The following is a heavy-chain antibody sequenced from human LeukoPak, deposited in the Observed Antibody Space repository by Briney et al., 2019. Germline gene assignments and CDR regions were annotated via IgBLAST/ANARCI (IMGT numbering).Heavy chain of an antibody. CDR3: AREAVAGTVDY. CDR1: GYTFTSHY. V-gene: IGHV1-46*01. CDR2: INPSGGST. J-gene: IGHJ4*02. D-gene: IGHD6-19*01. Sequence: ASVKVSCKASGYTFTSHYMHWVRQAPGQGLEWMGIINPSGGSTSYAQKFQGRVTMTRDTSTSTVYMELSSLRSEDTAVYYCAREAVAGTVDYWGQGTLVTVSS.